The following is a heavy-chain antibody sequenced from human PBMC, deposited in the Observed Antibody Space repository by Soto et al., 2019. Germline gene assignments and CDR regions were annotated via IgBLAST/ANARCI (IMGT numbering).Heavy chain of an antibody. D-gene: IGHD6-13*01. CDR2: MNPNSGNT. CDR3: ARGSSRHNWFDP. V-gene: IGHV1-8*01. J-gene: IGHJ5*02. CDR1: GYTFTSYD. Sequence: GASVKVYCKASGYTFTSYDINWVRQATGQGLEWMGWMNPNSGNTGYAQKFQGRVTMTRNTSISTAYMELSSLRSEDTAVYYCARGSSRHNWFDPWGQGTLVTVSS.